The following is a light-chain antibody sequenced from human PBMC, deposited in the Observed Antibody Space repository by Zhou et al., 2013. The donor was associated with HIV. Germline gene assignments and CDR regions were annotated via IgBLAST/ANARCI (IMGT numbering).Light chain of an antibody. CDR2: HTS. V-gene: IGKV3-20*01. CDR1: QSVSSNY. CDR3: QQYGSSPLT. Sequence: EIVLTQSPGTLSLSPGDRATLSCRASQSVSSNYLAWYQQKPGQAPRLLIFHTSTRATGIPDRFSGSGSGTDFTLTISRLEAEDSAVFYXQQYGSSPLTFGGGTKVEI. J-gene: IGKJ4*01.